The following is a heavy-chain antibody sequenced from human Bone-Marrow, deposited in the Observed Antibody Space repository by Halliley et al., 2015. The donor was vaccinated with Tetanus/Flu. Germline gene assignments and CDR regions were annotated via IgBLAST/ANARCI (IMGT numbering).Heavy chain of an antibody. CDR1: GYKFPDYW. D-gene: IGHD2-8*01. V-gene: IGHV5-10-1*01. J-gene: IGHJ4*02. CDR3: ATPMGDY. Sequence: LVQSGAEAKKPGESLRISCKASGYKFPDYWISWVRQMPGKGLEWMGKIEPSDSSAIYNPSFQGHVTMSVDKSINTAYLYWSSQRPSDTAIYYCATPMGDYWGRGTHVTVSS. CDR2: IEPSDSSA.